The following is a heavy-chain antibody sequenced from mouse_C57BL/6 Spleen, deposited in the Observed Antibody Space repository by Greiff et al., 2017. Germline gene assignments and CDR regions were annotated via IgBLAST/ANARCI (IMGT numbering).Heavy chain of an antibody. V-gene: IGHV1-82*01. CDR2: IYPGDGDT. CDR3: ARERGRGDY. Sequence: VKLMESGPELVKPGASVKISCKASGYAFSSSWMNWVKQRPGKGLEWIGRIYPGDGDTNYNGKFKGKATLTADKSSSTAYMQLSSLTSEDSAVYFCARERGRGDYWGQGTTLTVSS. J-gene: IGHJ2*01. CDR1: GYAFSSSW. D-gene: IGHD4-1*01.